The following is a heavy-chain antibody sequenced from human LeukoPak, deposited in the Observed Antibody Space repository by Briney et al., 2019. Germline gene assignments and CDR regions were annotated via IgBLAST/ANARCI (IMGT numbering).Heavy chain of an antibody. V-gene: IGHV1-18*01. Sequence: ASVKVSCKASGYTFTSYGISWVRQAPGQGLEWMGWISAYNGNTNYAQTLQGRVTMTRDTSISTAYMELSRLRSDDTAVYYCARPRFWFGELLEAFDIWGQGTMVTVSS. CDR2: ISAYNGNT. CDR1: GYTFTSYG. D-gene: IGHD3-10*01. J-gene: IGHJ3*02. CDR3: ARPRFWFGELLEAFDI.